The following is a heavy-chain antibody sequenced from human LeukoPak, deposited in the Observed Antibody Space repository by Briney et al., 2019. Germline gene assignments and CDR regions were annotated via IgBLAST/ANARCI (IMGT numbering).Heavy chain of an antibody. Sequence: PSETLSLTCTVSGGSISSYYWSWIRQPPGKGLEWIGYIYYSGSTNYNPSLKSRVTISVDTSKNQFSLKLSSVTAADTAVYYCARGSVGATPGWYFDLWGRGTLVTVSS. J-gene: IGHJ2*01. CDR1: GGSISSYY. D-gene: IGHD1-26*01. CDR2: IYYSGST. V-gene: IGHV4-59*01. CDR3: ARGSVGATPGWYFDL.